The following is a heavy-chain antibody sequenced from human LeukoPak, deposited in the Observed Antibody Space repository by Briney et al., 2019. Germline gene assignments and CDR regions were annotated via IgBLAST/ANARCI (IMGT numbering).Heavy chain of an antibody. CDR1: GGSIGGSAYY. J-gene: IGHJ4*01. Sequence: PSETLSLTCTVSGGSIGGSAYYWAWIRQPPGKGLEWMGSISHSGSTYYNPSLKSRVTISVDTSKNQFSLKLNSVTAADTAVYYCAKTGKTLPNYDFDYWGQGTLVTGSS. CDR3: AKTGKTLPNYDFDY. V-gene: IGHV4-39*07. D-gene: IGHD1-7*01. CDR2: ISHSGST.